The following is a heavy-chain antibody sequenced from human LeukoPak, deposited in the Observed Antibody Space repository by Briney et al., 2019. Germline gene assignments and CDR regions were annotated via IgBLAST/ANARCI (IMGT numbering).Heavy chain of an antibody. CDR3: ARGSEAVAGTWYFDY. Sequence: SETLSLTCAVYGGSFSGYYWTWIRQPPGKGLEWIGEINHRGRSSQNPSLKSRVTISVDTSKNQFSLKLSSVTAADTAVYYCARGSEAVAGTWYFDYWGQGTLVTVSS. D-gene: IGHD6-19*01. CDR2: INHRGRS. V-gene: IGHV4-34*01. J-gene: IGHJ4*02. CDR1: GGSFSGYY.